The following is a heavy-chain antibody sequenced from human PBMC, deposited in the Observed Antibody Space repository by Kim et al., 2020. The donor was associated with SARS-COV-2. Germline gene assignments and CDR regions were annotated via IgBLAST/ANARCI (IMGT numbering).Heavy chain of an antibody. Sequence: SQTLSLTCAISGDSVSSNTAAWNWIRQSPSRGLEWLGRTYYRSKWYNDYAVSVKSRITINPDTSKNHFSLQLKSVTPEDTAIYYCARQFANNLYRVLDVWGQGTTVTVS. D-gene: IGHD3-16*01. CDR1: GDSVSSNTAA. J-gene: IGHJ6*02. V-gene: IGHV6-1*01. CDR3: ARQFANNLYRVLDV. CDR2: TYYRSKWYN.